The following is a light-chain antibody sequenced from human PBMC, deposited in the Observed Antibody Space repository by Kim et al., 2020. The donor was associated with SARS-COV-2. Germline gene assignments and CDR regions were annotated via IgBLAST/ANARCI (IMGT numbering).Light chain of an antibody. V-gene: IGLV6-57*03. CDR3: QSYDSSNYWV. Sequence: NFMLTQPHSVSESPGKTVTISCTRSSGSIASNYVQWYQQRPGSAPTTVIYEDNQRPSGVPDRFSGSIDSSSNSASLTISGLKTEDEADYYCQSYDSSNYWVFGGGTKLTV. CDR1: SGSIASNY. CDR2: EDN. J-gene: IGLJ3*02.